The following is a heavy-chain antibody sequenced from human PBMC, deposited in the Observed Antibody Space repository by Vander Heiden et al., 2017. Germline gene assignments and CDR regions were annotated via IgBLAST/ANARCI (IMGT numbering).Heavy chain of an antibody. D-gene: IGHD2-8*01. V-gene: IGHV3-74*01. J-gene: IGHJ4*02. CDR2: INSDGSST. CDR3: ASGVSNSDSDY. CDR1: GFTFSSYW. Sequence: RLSCAASGFTFSSYWMHWVRQAPGKGLVWVSRINSDGSSTSYADSVKGRFTISRDNAKNTLYMQMKSMRAEDTAVYYDASGVSNSDSDYWGQGTMVTVYS.